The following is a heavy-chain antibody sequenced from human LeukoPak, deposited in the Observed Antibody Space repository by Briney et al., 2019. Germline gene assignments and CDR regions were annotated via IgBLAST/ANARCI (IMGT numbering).Heavy chain of an antibody. CDR2: ISANDGNT. CDR1: GYTFTSYG. J-gene: IGHJ4*02. V-gene: IGHV1-18*01. D-gene: IGHD3-10*01. Sequence: GASVKVSCKASGYTFTSYGISWVRQAPGQGLEWMGWISANDGNTDYSQKLQGRVTMTTDTSTSTAYMELRSLRSDDTAVYYCARESHVTREDYWGQGTLVTVSS. CDR3: ARESHVTREDY.